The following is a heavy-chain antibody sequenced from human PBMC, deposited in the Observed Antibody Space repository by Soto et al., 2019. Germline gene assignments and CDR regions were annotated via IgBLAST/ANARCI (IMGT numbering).Heavy chain of an antibody. CDR2: IWYDGSNK. CDR1: GFTFISYG. CDR3: ARERRDSSGYGAFDI. V-gene: IGHV3-33*01. Sequence: WGSLRLSCAASGFTFISYGMHFVRHSPWKGLEWVAVIWYDGSNKYYADSVKGRFTISRDNSKNTLYLQMNSLRAEDTAVYYCARERRDSSGYGAFDIWGQGTMVTVSS. J-gene: IGHJ3*02. D-gene: IGHD3-22*01.